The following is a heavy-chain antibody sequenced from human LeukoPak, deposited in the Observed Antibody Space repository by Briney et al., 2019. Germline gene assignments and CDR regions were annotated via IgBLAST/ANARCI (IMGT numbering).Heavy chain of an antibody. CDR1: GLTFSSYA. CDR2: ISGSGGST. J-gene: IGHJ4*02. Sequence: GGSLRLSCAASGLTFSSYAMGWVRQAPGKGLEWVSAISGSGGSTYYADSVKGRFTISRDNSKNTVYLQMNSLRAEDTAVYYCAKDQQQLVPRWFDYWGQGTLVTVSS. V-gene: IGHV3-23*01. D-gene: IGHD6-13*01. CDR3: AKDQQQLVPRWFDY.